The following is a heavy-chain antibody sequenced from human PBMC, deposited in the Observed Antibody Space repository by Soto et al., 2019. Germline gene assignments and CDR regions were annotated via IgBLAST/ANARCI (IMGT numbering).Heavy chain of an antibody. CDR2: IWYHGSNK. D-gene: IGHD1-1*01. J-gene: IGHJ4*02. V-gene: IGHV3-33*01. Sequence: QVQLVESGGGVVQPGRSMRLSCAASGFTFSSYGMHWVRQAPGKGLEWVAVIWYHGSNKYYADSVKGRFTISRDNCKNTLYLQMISLRADAPSVYYCASDPPAGQWRTTNYFYSWGQLTLVPGS. CDR3: ASDPPAGQWRTTNYFYS. CDR1: GFTFSSYG.